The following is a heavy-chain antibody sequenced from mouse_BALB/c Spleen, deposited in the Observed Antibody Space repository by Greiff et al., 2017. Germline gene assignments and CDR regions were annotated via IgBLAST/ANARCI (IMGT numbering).Heavy chain of an antibody. Sequence: EVKLVESGGGLVQPGGSLRLSCATSGFTFTDYYMSWVRQPPGKALEWLGFIRNKANGYTTEYSASVKGRFTISRDNSQSNLYLQMNTLRAEDSATYYCARDKGWFAYWGQGTLVTVSA. CDR1: GFTFTDYY. CDR3: ARDKGWFAY. J-gene: IGHJ3*01. V-gene: IGHV7-3*02. CDR2: IRNKANGYTT.